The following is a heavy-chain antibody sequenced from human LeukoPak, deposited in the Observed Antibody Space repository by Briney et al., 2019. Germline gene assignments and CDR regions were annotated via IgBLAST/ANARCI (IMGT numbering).Heavy chain of an antibody. V-gene: IGHV4-39*01. CDR1: GVSINSHSYY. J-gene: IGHJ4*02. D-gene: IGHD5-24*01. Sequence: SETLSLTCTVSGVSINSHSYYWGWIRQPPGKGLEWIGSVYYDGTSYSNPSLKSRVAVFVDTSRDQFSLDLSFVTAADTALYYCVRHISTNTGYFDSCGQGTLVSVSS. CDR3: VRHISTNTGYFDS. CDR2: VYYDGTS.